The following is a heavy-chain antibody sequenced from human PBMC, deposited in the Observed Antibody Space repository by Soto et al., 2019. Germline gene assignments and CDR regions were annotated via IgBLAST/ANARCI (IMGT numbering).Heavy chain of an antibody. V-gene: IGHV4-39*02. CDR3: ARDSGSSIPGYWYDP. CDR1: GGSISSGGYY. CDR2: IYYSGST. J-gene: IGHJ5*02. Sequence: PSETLSLTCTVSGGSISSGGYYWGWIRQPPGKGLEWIGSIYYSGSTYYNPSLKSRVTISVDTSKNQFSLKLSSVTAADTAVYYCARDSGSSIPGYWYDPWGQGTLVTVSS. D-gene: IGHD3-3*02.